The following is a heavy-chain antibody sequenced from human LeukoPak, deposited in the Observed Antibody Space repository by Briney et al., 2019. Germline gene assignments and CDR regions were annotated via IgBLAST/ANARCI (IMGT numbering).Heavy chain of an antibody. D-gene: IGHD3-22*01. CDR2: IIPIFGTA. Sequence: SVKVSCKASGGTFSSYAISWVRQAPGQGLEWMEGIIPIFGTANYAQKFQGRVTITADESTSTAYMELSNLRSEDTAVYYCARDAITYYYDSSGSERDDAFDTWGQGTMVTVSS. CDR1: GGTFSSYA. J-gene: IGHJ3*02. V-gene: IGHV1-69*13. CDR3: ARDAITYYYDSSGSERDDAFDT.